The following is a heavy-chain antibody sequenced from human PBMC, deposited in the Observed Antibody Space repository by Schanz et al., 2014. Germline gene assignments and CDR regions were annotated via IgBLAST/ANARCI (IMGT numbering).Heavy chain of an antibody. Sequence: QVQLVQSGAEVRKPGASVKVSCKASGYIFGSHGMTWVRQAPGQGPELMGWINAHTGNTQYAQKFQGRVNMTRDTVTTTVHGDLTRLITDDTAIYYCARVHSTSRERSSHYYMDVWGKGTTVTVSS. CDR3: ARVHSTSRERSSHYYMDV. J-gene: IGHJ6*03. D-gene: IGHD2-2*01. CDR1: GYIFGSHG. CDR2: INAHTGNT. V-gene: IGHV1-18*01.